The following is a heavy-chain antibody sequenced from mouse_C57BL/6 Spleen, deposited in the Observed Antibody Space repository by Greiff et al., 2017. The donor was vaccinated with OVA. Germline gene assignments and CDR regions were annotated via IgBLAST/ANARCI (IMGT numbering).Heavy chain of an antibody. D-gene: IGHD2-4*01. J-gene: IGHJ4*01. CDR2: INPNNGGT. CDR3: ARGRDYDGGIYYAMDY. Sequence: VQLQQSGPELVKPGASVKIPCKASGYTFTDYNMAWVKQSPGKSLEWIGDINPNNGGTIYNQKFTGKATLTVDKSSSTAYMELRSLTSEDTAVYYCARGRDYDGGIYYAMDYWGQGTSVTVSS. CDR1: GYTFTDYN. V-gene: IGHV1-18*01.